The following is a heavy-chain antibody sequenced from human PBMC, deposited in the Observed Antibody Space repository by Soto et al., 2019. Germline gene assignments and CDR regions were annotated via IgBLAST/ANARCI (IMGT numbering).Heavy chain of an antibody. J-gene: IGHJ6*02. Sequence: HPRGPLRLSCAASGFTVSAKYLTWVRRAPGRGLEWVSVIYRSGKIYYPDSVRGRFTTSRDDSQNTFFLHMNTLRVEDTAVYYCARDSGLIRENYGMDVWGQGTTVTVSS. CDR1: GFTVSAKY. CDR3: ARDSGLIRENYGMDV. D-gene: IGHD5-12*01. V-gene: IGHV3-53*01. CDR2: IYRSGKI.